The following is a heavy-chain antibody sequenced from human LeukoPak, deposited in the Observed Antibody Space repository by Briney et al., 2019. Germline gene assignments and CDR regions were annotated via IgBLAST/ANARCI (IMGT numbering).Heavy chain of an antibody. CDR3: ARDALIAAAGNNWFDP. D-gene: IGHD6-13*01. Sequence: PSETLSLTCTVSGGSISSYYWSWIRQPAGKGLEWIGRIYTSGSTNYNPSLKSRVTMSVDTSKNQFSLKLSSVTAADTAVYYCARDALIAAAGNNWFDPWGQGTLVTVS. J-gene: IGHJ5*02. V-gene: IGHV4-4*07. CDR1: GGSISSYY. CDR2: IYTSGST.